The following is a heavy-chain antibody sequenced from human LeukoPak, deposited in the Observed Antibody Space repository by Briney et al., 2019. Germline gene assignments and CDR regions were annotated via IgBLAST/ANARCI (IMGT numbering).Heavy chain of an antibody. Sequence: PGGSLRLSCAASGFTFISYWMHWVRQGPGKGRVWFSRIKTDGSSTNYADSVKGRFTISRDNAKDTLYLQMNSLRVEDTAVYYCARASPASYGDFDIWGQGTMVTVSS. CDR3: ARASPASYGDFDI. D-gene: IGHD4-17*01. CDR2: IKTDGSST. CDR1: GFTFISYW. J-gene: IGHJ3*02. V-gene: IGHV3-74*01.